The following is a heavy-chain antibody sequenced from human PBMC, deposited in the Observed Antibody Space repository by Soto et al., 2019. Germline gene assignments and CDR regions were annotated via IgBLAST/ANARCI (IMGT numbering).Heavy chain of an antibody. CDR1: GLTFSSYA. CDR2: ISGSGGST. CDR3: AKAPGIAAAGSWVDY. V-gene: IGHV3-23*01. D-gene: IGHD6-13*01. J-gene: IGHJ4*02. Sequence: EVQLLESGGGLVQPGGSLSLSCAASGLTFSSYAMSWVRQAPGKGLEWVSAISGSGGSTYYADSVKGRFTISRDNSKNTLYLQMNSLRAEDTAVYYCAKAPGIAAAGSWVDYWGQGTLVTVSS.